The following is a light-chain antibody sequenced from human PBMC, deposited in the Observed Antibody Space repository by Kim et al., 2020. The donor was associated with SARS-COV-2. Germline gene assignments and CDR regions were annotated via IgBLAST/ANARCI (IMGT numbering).Light chain of an antibody. CDR3: QVWDSSSDHVV. CDR1: NIGSKS. Sequence: APGRTARITCGGKNIGSKSVHWYQQKPGQAPVLVIYYDSDRPSGIPERFSGSNSGNTATLTISRVEAGDEADYYCQVWDSSSDHVVFGGGTKLTVL. CDR2: YDS. V-gene: IGLV3-21*04. J-gene: IGLJ2*01.